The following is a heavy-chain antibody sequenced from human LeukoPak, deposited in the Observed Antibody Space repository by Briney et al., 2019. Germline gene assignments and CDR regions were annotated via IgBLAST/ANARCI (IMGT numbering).Heavy chain of an antibody. Sequence: PSQTLSLTCTVSGGSISSGGYYWSWIRQHPGKGLEWIGYIYYSGSTYCNPSLKSRVTISVDTSKNQFSLKLSSVTAADTAVYYCARGLVVPAAIEGYWFDPWGQGTLVTVSS. CDR1: GGSISSGGYY. V-gene: IGHV4-31*03. CDR3: ARGLVVPAAIEGYWFDP. D-gene: IGHD2-2*01. CDR2: IYYSGST. J-gene: IGHJ5*02.